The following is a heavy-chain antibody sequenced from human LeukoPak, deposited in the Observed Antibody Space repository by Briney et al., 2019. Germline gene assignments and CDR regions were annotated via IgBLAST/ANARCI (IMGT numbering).Heavy chain of an antibody. J-gene: IGHJ4*02. CDR1: GYTFTSYD. CDR2: MNPNSGNT. D-gene: IGHD1-20*01. CDR3: ARVLVRYNWKLGGDYYFDY. Sequence: ASVKVSCKASGYTFTSYDINWVRQATGQGLEWMGWMNPNSGNTGYAQKFQGRVTMTRNTSISTAYMELSSLRSEDTAVYYCARVLVRYNWKLGGDYYFDYWGQGTLVTVSS. V-gene: IGHV1-8*01.